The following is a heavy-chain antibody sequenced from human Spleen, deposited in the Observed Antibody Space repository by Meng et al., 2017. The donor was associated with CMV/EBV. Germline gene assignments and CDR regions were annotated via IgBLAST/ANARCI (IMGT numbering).Heavy chain of an antibody. CDR3: ARAHLGDFTFDY. Sequence: GESLKISCAASGFTFSSYAMHWVRQAPGKGLEWVAVISYDGSNKYYADSVKGRFTISRENSKDTLYLQMNSLRPEDTAVYYCARAHLGDFTFDYWGQGTLVTVSS. D-gene: IGHD4-17*01. J-gene: IGHJ4*02. CDR1: GFTFSSYA. V-gene: IGHV3-30-3*01. CDR2: ISYDGSNK.